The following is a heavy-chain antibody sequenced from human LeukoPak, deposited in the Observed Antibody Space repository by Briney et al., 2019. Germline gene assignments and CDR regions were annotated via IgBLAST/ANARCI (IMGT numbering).Heavy chain of an antibody. Sequence: GGSLRLSCAASGFIFSSYSMNWVRQAPGKGLEWVSSISSSSSYISYADSVKGRFTISRDNAKNSLYLQMNSLRAEDTAVYYCASSWGSAIDFWGQGTLVTVSS. CDR3: ASSWGSAIDF. CDR2: ISSSSSYI. D-gene: IGHD3-16*01. CDR1: GFIFSSYS. J-gene: IGHJ4*02. V-gene: IGHV3-21*01.